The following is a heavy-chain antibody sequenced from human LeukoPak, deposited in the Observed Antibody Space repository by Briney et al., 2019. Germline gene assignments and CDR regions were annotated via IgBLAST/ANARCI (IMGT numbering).Heavy chain of an antibody. CDR1: GFTFSSYA. CDR2: ISGSGGST. Sequence: GGSLRLSCAASGFTFSSYAMSWVRQAPGKGLEWVSAISGSGGSTYYADSVKGRFTISRDNSKNTLYLQMNSLRAEDTAVYYCAKSGYCSSTSCYRGAYFDYWGQGTLVTVSS. V-gene: IGHV3-23*01. D-gene: IGHD2-2*02. J-gene: IGHJ4*02. CDR3: AKSGYCSSTSCYRGAYFDY.